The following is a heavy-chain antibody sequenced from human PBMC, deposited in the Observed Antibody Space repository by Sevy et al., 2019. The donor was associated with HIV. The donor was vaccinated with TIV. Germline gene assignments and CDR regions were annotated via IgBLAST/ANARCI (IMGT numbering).Heavy chain of an antibody. CDR1: GFTFSSYW. CDR3: ASSRPDYYDSSGYYLH. V-gene: IGHV3-74*01. D-gene: IGHD3-22*01. Sequence: GGSLRLSCAASGFTFSSYWMHWVRQAPGKGLVWVSRINSDGSSTSYADSVKGRFTISRDNAKNTLYLQMNSLRAEDTAVYYCASSRPDYYDSSGYYLHWGQRTLVTVSS. J-gene: IGHJ4*02. CDR2: INSDGSST.